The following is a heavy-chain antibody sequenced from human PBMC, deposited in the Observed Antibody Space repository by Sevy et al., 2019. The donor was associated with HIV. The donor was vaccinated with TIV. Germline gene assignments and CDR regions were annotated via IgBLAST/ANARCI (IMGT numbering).Heavy chain of an antibody. Sequence: ASVKVSCKASGGTFSSYSISWVRQAPGQGLEWMGGIIPMFGTANYAQKFRGRVMITADESTSIAYMELSSLRSEDTAVYYCAREGSTPANYDYWGQGTLVTVSS. CDR1: GGTFSSYS. CDR3: AREGSTPANYDY. V-gene: IGHV1-69*13. CDR2: IIPMFGTA. J-gene: IGHJ4*02.